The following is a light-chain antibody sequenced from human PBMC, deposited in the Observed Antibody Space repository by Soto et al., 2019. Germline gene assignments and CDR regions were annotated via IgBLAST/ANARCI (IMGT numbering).Light chain of an antibody. CDR2: SAT. CDR1: QDISKD. Sequence: AIQMTQSPTSLSASVGDRVIITCRASQDISKDLGWYQQKPGKAPKFMIYSATNTQSGVPATFRGSGFGTDFTLTISSLQPEDFATYYCLQYHDYPRTFGQGTKVEF. CDR3: LQYHDYPRT. V-gene: IGKV1-6*01. J-gene: IGKJ1*01.